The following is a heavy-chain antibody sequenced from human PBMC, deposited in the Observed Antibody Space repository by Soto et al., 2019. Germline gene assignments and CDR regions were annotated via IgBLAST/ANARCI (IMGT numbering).Heavy chain of an antibody. CDR1: GFTFSGYA. V-gene: IGHV3-23*01. CDR3: AKRGRGPLTTYCGGGVCHYAFDP. Sequence: EVQLLESGGGLVQPGGSLRLSCAASGFTFSGYAIIWVRQAPGKGLEWVSTISGGGDGTYYADSVKGRFTISRDNSRDIVYVKGGGLRAEDWAVYYCAKRGRGPLTTYCGGGVCHYAFDPWGQGTMVTVSS. D-gene: IGHD2-15*01. J-gene: IGHJ3*01. CDR2: ISGGGDGT.